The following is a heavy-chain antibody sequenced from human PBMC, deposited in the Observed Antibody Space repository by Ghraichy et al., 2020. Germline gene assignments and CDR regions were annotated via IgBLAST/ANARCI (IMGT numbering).Heavy chain of an antibody. V-gene: IGHV3-66*02. Sequence: LSLTCAASGFTVSSNYMSWVRQAPGKGLEWVSIIYSGGNTYYADSVKGRFTISRDNSKNTLYLQMNSLRAEDTAVYYCSRDLTGRDYYGMDIWGQGTTVTVSS. D-gene: IGHD1-14*01. CDR3: SRDLTGRDYYGMDI. CDR1: GFTVSSNY. J-gene: IGHJ6*02. CDR2: IYSGGNT.